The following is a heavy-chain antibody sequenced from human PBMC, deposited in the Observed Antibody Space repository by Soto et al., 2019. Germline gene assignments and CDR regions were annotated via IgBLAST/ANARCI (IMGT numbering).Heavy chain of an antibody. J-gene: IGHJ6*02. Sequence: QVQLVQSGAEVKKPGASVKVSCKASGYTFTSYDINWVRQATGQGLEWMGWMNPNRGNTGYAQKFQGRVTMTRKTSISTAYMELSRLRSEDTAVYYCAIVRFLEWLLGYYYYGMDVWGQGTTVTVSS. D-gene: IGHD3-3*01. CDR2: MNPNRGNT. CDR1: GYTFTSYD. V-gene: IGHV1-8*01. CDR3: AIVRFLEWLLGYYYYGMDV.